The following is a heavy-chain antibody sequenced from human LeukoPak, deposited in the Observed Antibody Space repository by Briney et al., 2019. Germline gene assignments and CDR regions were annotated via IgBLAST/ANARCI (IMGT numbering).Heavy chain of an antibody. V-gene: IGHV3-21*01. Sequence: AGGSLRLSCAASGFTFSSYSMNWVRQAPGKGLEWVSSITSGGSYIYYADSVKGRFTISRDNTKNSLSLQMNSLRAEDTAVYYCASLSYYGMDVWGQGTTVTVSS. CDR1: GFTFSSYS. CDR2: ITSGGSYI. J-gene: IGHJ6*02. CDR3: ASLSYYGMDV.